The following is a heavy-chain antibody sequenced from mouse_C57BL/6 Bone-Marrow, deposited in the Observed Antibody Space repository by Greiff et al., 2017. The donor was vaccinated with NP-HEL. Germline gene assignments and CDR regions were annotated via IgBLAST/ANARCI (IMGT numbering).Heavy chain of an antibody. CDR1: GFNIKDYY. V-gene: IGHV14-4*01. J-gene: IGHJ1*03. CDR3: TTYYGSSYWYFDV. CDR2: IDPENGDT. Sequence: VQLQQPGAELVRPGASVKLSCTASGFNIKDYYMHWVKQRPEQGLEWIGWIDPENGDTEYASKFQGKATITADTSSNTAYLQLSSLTSEDTAVYYCTTYYGSSYWYFDVWGTGTTVTVSS. D-gene: IGHD1-1*01.